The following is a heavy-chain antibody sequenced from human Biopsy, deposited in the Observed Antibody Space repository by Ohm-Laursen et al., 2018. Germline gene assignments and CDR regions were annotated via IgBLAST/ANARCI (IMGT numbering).Heavy chain of an antibody. J-gene: IGHJ4*02. D-gene: IGHD1-26*01. V-gene: IGHV1-69*13. Sequence: SVKVSCKASGYAFISYGISWVRQAPGQGLEWMGGIIPMFGTANYAQMFQGRVTISADESTSTSYMELSSLTTEDTAIYYCARGPHSGSHSCFDYWGRGTLVTVSS. CDR3: ARGPHSGSHSCFDY. CDR2: IIPMFGTA. CDR1: GYAFISYG.